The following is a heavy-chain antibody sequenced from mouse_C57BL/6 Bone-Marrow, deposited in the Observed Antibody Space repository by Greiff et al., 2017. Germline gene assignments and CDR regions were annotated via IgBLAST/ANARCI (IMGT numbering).Heavy chain of an antibody. D-gene: IGHD2-2*01. CDR3: ARHRWLRRFDY. CDR1: GFTFSSYG. J-gene: IGHJ2*01. Sequence: EVKVVESGGDLVKPGGSLKLSCAASGFTFSSYGMSWVRQTPDKRLEWVATISSGGSYTYYPDSVKGRFTISRDNAKNTLYLQMSSLKSEDTAMYYGARHRWLRRFDYWGQGTTLTVSS. CDR2: ISSGGSYT. V-gene: IGHV5-6*01.